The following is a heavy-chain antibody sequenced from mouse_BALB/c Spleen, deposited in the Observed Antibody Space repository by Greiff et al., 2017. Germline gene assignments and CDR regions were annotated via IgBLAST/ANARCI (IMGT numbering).Heavy chain of an antibody. Sequence: DVMLVESGGGLVQPGGSRKLSCAASGFTFSSFGMHWVRQAPEKGLEWVAYISSGSSTIYYADTVKGRFTISRDNPKNTLFLQMTSLRSEDTAMYYCARSLYGNPFAYWGQGTLVTVSA. V-gene: IGHV5-17*02. CDR1: GFTFSSFG. CDR2: ISSGSSTI. J-gene: IGHJ3*01. CDR3: ARSLYGNPFAY. D-gene: IGHD1-1*02.